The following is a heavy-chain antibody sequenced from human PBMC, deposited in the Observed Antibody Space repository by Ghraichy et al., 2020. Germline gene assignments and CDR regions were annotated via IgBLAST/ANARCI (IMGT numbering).Heavy chain of an antibody. CDR1: GFTFSSSA. J-gene: IGHJ4*02. CDR2: ISGSGGST. D-gene: IGHD3-10*01. V-gene: IGHV3-23*01. Sequence: GGSLRLSCAASGFTFSSSAMSWVRQAPGKGLEWVSGISGSGGSTYYADSVKGRFTISRDNSKNTLYLQMNSLRAEDTAAYYCAKESFMYYYGSESYPPGYWGQGTLVTVSS. CDR3: AKESFMYYYGSESYPPGY.